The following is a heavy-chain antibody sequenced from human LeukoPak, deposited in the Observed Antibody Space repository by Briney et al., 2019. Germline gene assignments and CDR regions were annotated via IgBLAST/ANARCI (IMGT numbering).Heavy chain of an antibody. CDR2: ITNSGGGT. Sequence: GESLRLSCAASGFTFSNYAMSWVRQAPGKGLEWVSGITNSGGGTFYADSVKGRFTISRDNSKNTLYLQMNSLRAEDTAVYYCLIDGHGYSDWFDPWGQGTLVTVSS. J-gene: IGHJ5*02. V-gene: IGHV3-23*01. D-gene: IGHD5-18*01. CDR3: LIDGHGYSDWFDP. CDR1: GFTFSNYA.